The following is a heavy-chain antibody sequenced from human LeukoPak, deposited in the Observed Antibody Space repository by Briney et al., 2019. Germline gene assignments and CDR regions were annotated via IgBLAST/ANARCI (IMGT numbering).Heavy chain of an antibody. J-gene: IGHJ4*01. Sequence: GSRRLSCAASGFTFSSYSMNWVSQAPGKGLEWVSSISSSSSYIYYADSVKSRFTISRDNAKNSLYLQMNRLRAEDTAVYYCARDPRGYSHGSHFDYWGQGTLVTVSS. D-gene: IGHD5-18*01. V-gene: IGHV3-21*01. CDR1: GFTFSSYS. CDR2: ISSSSSYI. CDR3: ARDPRGYSHGSHFDY.